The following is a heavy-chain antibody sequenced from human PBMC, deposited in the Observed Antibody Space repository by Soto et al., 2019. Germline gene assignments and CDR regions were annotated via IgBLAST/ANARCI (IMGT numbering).Heavy chain of an antibody. CDR1: GGSFSGYY. V-gene: IGHV4-34*01. CDR2: INHSGST. J-gene: IGHJ4*02. Sequence: KPSETLSLTCAVYGGSFSGYYWSWIRQPPGKGLEWIGEINHSGSTNYNPSLKSRVTISVDTSKNQFSLKLSSVTAADTAVYYCARRSYRPPLKGYYWGQGTLVTVSS. CDR3: ARRSYRPPLKGYY. D-gene: IGHD3-16*02.